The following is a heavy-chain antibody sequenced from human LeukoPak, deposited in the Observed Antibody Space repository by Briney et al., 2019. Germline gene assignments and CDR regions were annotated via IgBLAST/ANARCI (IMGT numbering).Heavy chain of an antibody. CDR1: GFTFSSYT. V-gene: IGHV3-48*01. Sequence: GGSLRLSCAASGFTFSSYTMNWVRQAPGKGLEWVSYISSGSSTIYYADSVKGRFTISRDNAKNSLYLQMNSLRAEDTAVYYCARGPYGDPFDYWGQGTLVTVSS. D-gene: IGHD4-17*01. CDR2: ISSGSSTI. J-gene: IGHJ4*02. CDR3: ARGPYGDPFDY.